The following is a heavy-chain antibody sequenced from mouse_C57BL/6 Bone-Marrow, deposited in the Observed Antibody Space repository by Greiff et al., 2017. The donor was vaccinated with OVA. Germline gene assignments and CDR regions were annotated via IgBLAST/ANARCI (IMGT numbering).Heavy chain of an antibody. V-gene: IGHV3-6*01. CDR3: ARGNYGGDPPWFAY. J-gene: IGHJ3*01. Sequence: EVHLVESGPGLVKPSQSLSLTCSVTGYSITSGYYWNWIRQFPGNKLEWMGYISYDGSNNYNPSLKNRISITRDTSKNQFFLKLNSVTTEDTATYYCARGNYGGDPPWFAYWGQGTLVTVSA. CDR2: ISYDGSN. CDR1: GYSITSGYY. D-gene: IGHD2-1*01.